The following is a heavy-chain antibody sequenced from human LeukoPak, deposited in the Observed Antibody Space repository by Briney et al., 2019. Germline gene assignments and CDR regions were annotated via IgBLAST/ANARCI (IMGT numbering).Heavy chain of an antibody. CDR3: ARAPSPTRAFDI. D-gene: IGHD5-12*01. CDR2: INAGNGNT. CDR1: GYTFTSYA. V-gene: IGHV1-3*01. Sequence: ASVKVSCKASGYTFTSYAMHWVRQAPGQRLEWMGWINAGNGNTKYSQKFQGRVTITRDTSASTAYMELSSLRSEDTAVYYCARAPSPTRAFDIWDQGTMVTVSS. J-gene: IGHJ3*02.